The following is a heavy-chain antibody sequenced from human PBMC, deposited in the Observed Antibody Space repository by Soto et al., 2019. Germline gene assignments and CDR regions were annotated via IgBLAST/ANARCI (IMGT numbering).Heavy chain of an antibody. V-gene: IGHV5-51*01. J-gene: IGHJ6*02. CDR3: ASSGFAPDYYYYGMDV. CDR1: GYSFTSYW. CDR2: IYPGDSDT. D-gene: IGHD3-10*01. Sequence: GESLKISCMGSGYSFTSYWIGWVRQMPGKGLEWMGIIYPGDSDTRYSPSFQGQVTISADKSISTAYLQWSSLKASDTAMYYCASSGFAPDYYYYGMDVWGQGTTVTVSS.